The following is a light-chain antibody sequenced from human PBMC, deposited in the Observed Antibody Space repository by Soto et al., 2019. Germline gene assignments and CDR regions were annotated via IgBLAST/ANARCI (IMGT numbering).Light chain of an antibody. CDR1: QTVLYSSNNKTY. CDR3: QQYYSTPRT. Sequence: DIVMTQSPDSLAVSLGERATINCKSSQTVLYSSNNKTYLAWYQKRPGQPPKLLIYWASTRESGVPDRFSGSGSGTEFTLTISSLQAEDVAVYYCQQYYSTPRTFGQGTKVDIK. V-gene: IGKV4-1*01. CDR2: WAS. J-gene: IGKJ2*01.